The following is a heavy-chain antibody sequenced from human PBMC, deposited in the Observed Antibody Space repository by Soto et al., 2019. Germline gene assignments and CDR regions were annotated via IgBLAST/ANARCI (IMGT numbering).Heavy chain of an antibody. V-gene: IGHV1-69*01. D-gene: IGHD2-15*01. J-gene: IGHJ6*02. CDR2: IIPIFGTA. CDR1: GGTFSSYA. CDR3: ARDYPKDYWYYYGMDV. Sequence: QVQLVQSGAEVKKPGSSVKVSCKASGGTFSSYAISWVRQAPGQGLEWMGGIIPIFGTANYAQKLQGRVTITADESTSTAYMELSSLSSEDTAVYYCARDYPKDYWYYYGMDVWGQGPTVTVSS.